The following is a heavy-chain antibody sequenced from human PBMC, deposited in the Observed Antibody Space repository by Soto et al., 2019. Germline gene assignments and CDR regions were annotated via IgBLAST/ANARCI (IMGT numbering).Heavy chain of an antibody. D-gene: IGHD3-10*01. CDR2: FIPIFVSA. V-gene: IGHV1-69*01. CDR1: GGTVSSYA. J-gene: IGHJ4*02. CDR3: ARDGSSDTTGFRGYDL. Sequence: QLHLVQSGAEVKQAGSSVKVSCKASGGTVSSYAITWVRQAPGKGLEWMGVFIPIFVSAHYAPKFQGRITSTADESTSTAYMEVSGLTSEDTAIYYCARDGSSDTTGFRGYDLWGQGTQVTVSS.